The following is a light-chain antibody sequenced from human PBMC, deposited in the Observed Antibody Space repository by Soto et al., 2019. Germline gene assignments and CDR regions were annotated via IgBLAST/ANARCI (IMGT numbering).Light chain of an antibody. CDR2: DVN. Sequence: QSVLTQPRSVSGSPGQSVTLSCTGTSSDVGGYHYVSWYQHHPGKAPKIIIYDVNKRPSGVPDRFSGSKSGNTASLTISGLQTEDEADYYCCSYAGSYTLVFGEGTKVTVL. CDR3: CSYAGSYTLV. CDR1: SSDVGGYHY. V-gene: IGLV2-11*01. J-gene: IGLJ2*01.